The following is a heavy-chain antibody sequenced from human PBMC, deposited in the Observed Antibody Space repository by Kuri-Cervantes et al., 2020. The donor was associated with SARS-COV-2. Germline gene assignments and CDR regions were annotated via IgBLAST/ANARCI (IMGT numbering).Heavy chain of an antibody. CDR3: ARGLAGLGRGYDILTGPTPREGRFDP. V-gene: IGHV4-39*01. D-gene: IGHD3-9*01. Sequence: SETLSLTCTVSGGSISSSRYYGGWIRQPPGKGLEWIASIYYSGSTFYNPSLKSRVTISVDTSKNQFSLRLSSVTAADTAVYYCARGLAGLGRGYDILTGPTPREGRFDPWGQGTLVTVSS. CDR1: GGSISSSRYY. CDR2: IYYSGST. J-gene: IGHJ5*02.